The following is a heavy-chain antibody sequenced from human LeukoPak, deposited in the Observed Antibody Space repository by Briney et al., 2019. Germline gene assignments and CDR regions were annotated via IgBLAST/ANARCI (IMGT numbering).Heavy chain of an antibody. V-gene: IGHV5-51*01. CDR2: IYPGDSDT. CDR3: ARQKSAYDSEFDY. Sequence: GESLKISCKGSGYSFTSYWIGWVRQMPGKGLEWMGIIYPGDSDTRYSPSFQGQVTISTDKSINTAYLQWSSLKASDTAMYYCARQKSAYDSEFDYWGQGTLVTVSS. J-gene: IGHJ4*02. CDR1: GYSFTSYW. D-gene: IGHD3-3*01.